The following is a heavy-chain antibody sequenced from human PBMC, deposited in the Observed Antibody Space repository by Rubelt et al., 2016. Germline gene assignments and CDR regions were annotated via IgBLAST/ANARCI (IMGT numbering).Heavy chain of an antibody. J-gene: IGHJ4*02. V-gene: IGHV4-34*01. D-gene: IGHD3-10*01. Sequence: QVQLQQWGAGLLKPSETLSLTCAVYGGSFSGYYWNWIRQPPGKGLEWIGEINHSGSTNYNPSLEGRVTISVDTSKNQCALKRSAVTAADTAVYYCARGRGRFDYWGQGTLVTVSS. CDR3: ARGRGRFDY. CDR2: INHSGST. CDR1: GGSFSGYY.